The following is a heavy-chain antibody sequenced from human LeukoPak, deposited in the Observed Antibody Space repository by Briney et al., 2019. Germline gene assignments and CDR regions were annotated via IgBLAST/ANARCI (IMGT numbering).Heavy chain of an antibody. Sequence: PSETLSLTCTVSGGSISPYYWSWIRQPPGKGLEWIGYIYYSGSTNYNPSLKSRVTISVDRSKNQFSLKLSSVTAADTAVYYCALYFVGDAFDIWGQGTMVTVSS. CDR3: ALYFVGDAFDI. V-gene: IGHV4-59*12. CDR2: IYYSGST. CDR1: GGSISPYY. D-gene: IGHD3-9*01. J-gene: IGHJ3*02.